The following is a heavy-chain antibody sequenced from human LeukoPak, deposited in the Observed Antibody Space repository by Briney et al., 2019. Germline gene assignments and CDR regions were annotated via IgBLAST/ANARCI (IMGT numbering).Heavy chain of an antibody. CDR3: AGASSNGVEIDATSFDL. CDR2: IYRGGAT. D-gene: IGHD2-15*01. J-gene: IGHJ4*02. Sequence: PGGSLRLSCAVSGFIGGDGYMNWVRQAPGKGLEWLSVIYRGGATYYADSVKGRFFISRDSSKNTWHLQLNSLRGEDTAVYYCAGASSNGVEIDATSFDLWGQGTRVIVSS. CDR1: GFIGGDGY. V-gene: IGHV3-66*01.